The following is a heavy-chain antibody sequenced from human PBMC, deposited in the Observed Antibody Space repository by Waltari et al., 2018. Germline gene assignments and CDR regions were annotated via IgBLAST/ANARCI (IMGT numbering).Heavy chain of an antibody. CDR2: ISSSSSTI. D-gene: IGHD3-10*01. V-gene: IGHV3-48*04. CDR3: ARDVKDGYYFDY. Sequence: EVPLVESGGGLVQPGGSLRLSCAASGLTFRSYRVNWHRQAPGKGVEWVSYISSSSSTIYYADSVKGRFTISRDNANNSLYLQMNSLMAEYTAVYYCARDVKDGYYFDYWGQGTLVTVSS. CDR1: GLTFRSYR. J-gene: IGHJ4*02.